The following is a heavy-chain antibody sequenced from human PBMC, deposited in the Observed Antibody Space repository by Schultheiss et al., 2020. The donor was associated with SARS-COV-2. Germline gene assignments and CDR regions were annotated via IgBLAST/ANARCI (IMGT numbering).Heavy chain of an antibody. CDR2: ISSSSSYI. CDR1: GFTFSIYA. Sequence: GGSLRLSCAASGFTFSIYAMSWVRQAPATGLEWVSSISSSSSYIYYADSVKGRFTISRDNAKNSLYLQMNSLRAEDTAVYYCARAAAGTLYYFDYWGQGTLVTVSS. CDR3: ARAAAGTLYYFDY. V-gene: IGHV3-21*01. J-gene: IGHJ4*02. D-gene: IGHD6-13*01.